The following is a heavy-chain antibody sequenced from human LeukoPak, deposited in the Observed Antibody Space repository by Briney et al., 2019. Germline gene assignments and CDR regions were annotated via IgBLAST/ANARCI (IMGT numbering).Heavy chain of an antibody. D-gene: IGHD4-17*01. Sequence: GRSLRLSCAASGFTFSSYAMHWVRQAPGKGLEWVAVISYDGSNKYYADSVKGRFTISRDNSKNTLYLQMNSLRAEDTAVYYCARDPSYDYGDYRGYFDLWGRGTQVTVSS. V-gene: IGHV3-30-3*01. CDR1: GFTFSSYA. CDR3: ARDPSYDYGDYRGYFDL. J-gene: IGHJ2*01. CDR2: ISYDGSNK.